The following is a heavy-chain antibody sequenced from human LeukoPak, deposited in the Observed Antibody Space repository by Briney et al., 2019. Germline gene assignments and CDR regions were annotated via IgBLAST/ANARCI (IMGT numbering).Heavy chain of an antibody. J-gene: IGHJ4*02. V-gene: IGHV1-69*13. CDR3: ARVRYYYDSSGYYYFDY. CDR2: VIPIFGTA. CDR1: GGTFSSYA. Sequence: SVKVSCKASGGTFSSYAISWVRQAPGQGLEWMGGVIPIFGTANYAQKFQGRVTITADESTSTAYMELSSLRSEDTAVYYCARVRYYYDSSGYYYFDYWGQGTLVTVSS. D-gene: IGHD3-22*01.